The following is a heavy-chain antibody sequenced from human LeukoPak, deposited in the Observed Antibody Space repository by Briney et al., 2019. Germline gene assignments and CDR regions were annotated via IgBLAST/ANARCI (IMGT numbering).Heavy chain of an antibody. CDR3: ASPGWYSSAFDI. V-gene: IGHV4-59*01. CDR1: GGSISSYY. Sequence: PSETLSLTCTVSGGSISSYYWSWIRQPPGKGLEWIGYTYYSGSTNYNPSLKSRVTISVDTSKNQFSLKLSSVTAADTAVYYCASPGWYSSAFDIWGQGTMVTVSS. D-gene: IGHD6-19*01. J-gene: IGHJ3*02. CDR2: TYYSGST.